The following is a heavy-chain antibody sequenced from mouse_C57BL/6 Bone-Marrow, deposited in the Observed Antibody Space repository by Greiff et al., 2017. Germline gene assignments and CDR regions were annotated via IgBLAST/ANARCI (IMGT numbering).Heavy chain of an antibody. CDR3: ASGLSYCDD. J-gene: IGHJ2*01. Sequence: VQLQQSGAELARPGASVKLSCKASGYTFTSYGISWVKQRTGQGLEWIGEIYPRSGNTYYNEKFKGKATLTADKSSSTAYMELRSLTSEDSAVYFCASGLSYCDDWGKGTTLTVSS. CDR1: GYTFTSYG. V-gene: IGHV1-81*01. CDR2: IYPRSGNT.